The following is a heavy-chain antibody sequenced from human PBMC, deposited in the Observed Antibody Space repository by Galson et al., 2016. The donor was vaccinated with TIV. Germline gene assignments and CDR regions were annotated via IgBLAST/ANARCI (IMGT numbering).Heavy chain of an antibody. CDR1: SDSISSRNHY. V-gene: IGHV4-39*07. D-gene: IGHD1-26*01. J-gene: IGHJ1*01. Sequence: SETLSLTCNVSSDSISSRNHYWGWIRQPPGKGLEWIGSIYFTGTTFYNPSLKSRVSISVDTSKNQFSLNLTSVTAADTAIYYCAWSGWEPSYFQHWGQGTLGIVSS. CDR3: AWSGWEPSYFQH. CDR2: IYFTGTT.